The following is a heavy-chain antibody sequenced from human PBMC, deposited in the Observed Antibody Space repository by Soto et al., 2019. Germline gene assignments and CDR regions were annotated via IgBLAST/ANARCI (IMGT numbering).Heavy chain of an antibody. V-gene: IGHV6-1*01. CDR3: AREVRGYSGAWHVNYCYGMDV. D-gene: IGHD6-19*01. CDR1: GDSVSSNSAA. J-gene: IGHJ6*02. CDR2: TYYRSEWYN. Sequence: PSQTLSLTCAISGDSVSSNSAAWNWIRQSPSRGLEWLGRTYYRSEWYNDYAVSVKSRITINPDTSKNQFSLQLNSVTPEDTAMYYCAREVRGYSGAWHVNYCYGMDVWGQGTTVTVSS.